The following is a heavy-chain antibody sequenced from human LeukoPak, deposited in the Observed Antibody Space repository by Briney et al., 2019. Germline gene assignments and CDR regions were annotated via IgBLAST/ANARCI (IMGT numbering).Heavy chain of an antibody. D-gene: IGHD4-11*01. J-gene: IGHJ4*02. CDR1: GGSISGYY. V-gene: IGHV4-59*08. CDR2: IYYSGST. CDR3: ARTRLSNYYFDC. Sequence: SETLSLTCTVSGGSISGYYWSWIRQPPGKGLEWIGYIYYSGSTNYNPSLKSRVTISVDTSKDRFSLKLSSVTAADTAVYYCARTRLSNYYFDCWGQGTLVTVSS.